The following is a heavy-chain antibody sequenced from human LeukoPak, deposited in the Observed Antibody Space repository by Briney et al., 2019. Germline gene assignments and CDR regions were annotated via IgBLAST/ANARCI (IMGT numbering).Heavy chain of an antibody. CDR2: IRYSGSA. D-gene: IGHD3-22*01. Sequence: SETLSLTCTVSGDSISTYYWSWIRQPPGKGLEWIGYIRYSGSANYNPSLRSRVTISIDTSKNQFSLKLSSVTAADTAVYYCARRPGDSSANAFDIWGQGTMVTVSS. V-gene: IGHV4-59*08. CDR3: ARRPGDSSANAFDI. CDR1: GDSISTYY. J-gene: IGHJ3*02.